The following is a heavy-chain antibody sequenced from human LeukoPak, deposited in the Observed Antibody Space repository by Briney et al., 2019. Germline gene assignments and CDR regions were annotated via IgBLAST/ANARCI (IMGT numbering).Heavy chain of an antibody. D-gene: IGHD1-26*01. CDR3: GRDGSGSPDY. J-gene: IGHJ4*02. Sequence: GGSLRLSCEVSGFSFSDYYMTWIRQAPGKGLVWIAYISSSSHMIYYADSVKGRFTISRDNAKNSLYLQINRLRAEDTAVYYCGRDGSGSPDYWGQGTLVTVSS. V-gene: IGHV3-11*01. CDR1: GFSFSDYY. CDR2: ISSSSHMI.